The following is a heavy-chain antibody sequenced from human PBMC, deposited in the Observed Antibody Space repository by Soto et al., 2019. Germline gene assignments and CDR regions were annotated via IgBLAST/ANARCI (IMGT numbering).Heavy chain of an antibody. CDR3: EKDSALAAAAHSGMDV. CDR1: GFTFSSYA. D-gene: IGHD6-13*01. Sequence: QVRLVESGGGVVQPGRSLRLSCAASGFTFSSYAMRWVRQAPGKGLEWLAVISYDGANKYYADSVKGRFTISRDNSKNTLYLQKNRLGVEDTELYYGEKDSALAAAAHSGMDVWGQGTTVTVSS. V-gene: IGHV3-30*18. CDR2: ISYDGANK. J-gene: IGHJ6*02.